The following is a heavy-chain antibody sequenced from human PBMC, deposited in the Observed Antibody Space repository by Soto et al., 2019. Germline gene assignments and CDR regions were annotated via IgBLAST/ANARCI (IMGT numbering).Heavy chain of an antibody. J-gene: IGHJ5*02. D-gene: IGHD3-3*01. V-gene: IGHV1-69*12. CDR1: GGTFSNSA. Sequence: QVQLVQSGAEVRKPGSSVKVSCKASGGTFSNSAITWVRQAPGQGLEWVGGIIPIFGSTNYAQKFQGRVIITAEESTSTAYMELSSLTSEDTAVYYCARDGDLRSDFWSGPLGGGWFDPWGQGTLVTVSS. CDR2: IIPIFGST. CDR3: ARDGDLRSDFWSGPLGGGWFDP.